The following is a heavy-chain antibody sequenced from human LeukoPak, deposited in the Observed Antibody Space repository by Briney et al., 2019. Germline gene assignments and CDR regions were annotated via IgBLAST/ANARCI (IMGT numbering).Heavy chain of an antibody. V-gene: IGHV4-59*08. Sequence: PSESLSLTCTVSGGSISSYYWSWIRQPPGKGLEWIGYIYYSGSTNYNPSLKSRVTISVHTSKNQFSLKLSSVTAADTAVYYCARSMTTVTQLGFDPWGQGTLVTVSS. CDR1: GGSISSYY. CDR2: IYYSGST. J-gene: IGHJ5*02. CDR3: ARSMTTVTQLGFDP. D-gene: IGHD4-17*01.